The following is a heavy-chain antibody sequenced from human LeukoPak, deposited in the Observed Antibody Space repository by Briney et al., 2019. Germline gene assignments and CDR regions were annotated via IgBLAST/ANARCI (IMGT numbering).Heavy chain of an antibody. V-gene: IGHV3-30*18. CDR2: ISYDGSNK. J-gene: IGHJ1*01. CDR1: GFSFNTYG. CDR3: AKDLNTYRYDSRDLQH. D-gene: IGHD3-22*01. Sequence: GGSLRLFCAASGFSFNTYGMHWVRQGPGKGLEWVAVISYDGSNKWYADSVKGRFTISRDNSKNTLYLQMNSLRPEDTAVYFCAKDLNTYRYDSRDLQHWGQGILVTVSS.